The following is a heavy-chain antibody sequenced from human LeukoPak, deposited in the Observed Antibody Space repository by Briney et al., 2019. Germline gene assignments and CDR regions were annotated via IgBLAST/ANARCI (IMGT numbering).Heavy chain of an antibody. J-gene: IGHJ4*02. Sequence: PGGSLRLSCAASGFTFSSYSMSWVRQAPGKGLEWVGRIKSKTDGGTTDYAAPVKGRFTISRDDSKNTLYLQMNSLKTEDTAVYYCTTQPNPYSTHNYWGQGTLVTVSS. V-gene: IGHV3-15*01. D-gene: IGHD4-11*01. CDR1: GFTFSSYS. CDR3: TTQPNPYSTHNY. CDR2: IKSKTDGGTT.